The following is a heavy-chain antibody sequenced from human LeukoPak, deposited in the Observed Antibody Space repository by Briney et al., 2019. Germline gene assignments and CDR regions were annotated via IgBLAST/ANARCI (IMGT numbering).Heavy chain of an antibody. Sequence: PGGSLRLSCGASGFTFSSYGMNWVRQPPGKGLEWIGSIYYSGSTYYNPSLKSRVTISVDTSKNQFSLKLSSVTAADTAVYYCARGVDDYVWGSYRSFDYWGQGTLVTVSS. CDR1: GFTFSSYG. CDR2: IYYSGST. CDR3: ARGVDDYVWGSYRSFDY. J-gene: IGHJ4*02. D-gene: IGHD3-16*02. V-gene: IGHV4-39*07.